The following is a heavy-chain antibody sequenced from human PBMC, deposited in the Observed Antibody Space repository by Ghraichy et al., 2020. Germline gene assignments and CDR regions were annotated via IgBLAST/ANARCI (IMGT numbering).Heavy chain of an antibody. J-gene: IGHJ6*03. CDR2: INHSGST. CDR3: ARGRGGAYSSGYYAYYYYYYMDV. Sequence: SETLSLTCAVYGGSFSGYYWSWIRQPPGKGLEWIGEINHSGSTNYNPSLKSRVTISVDTSKNQFSLKLSSVTAADTAVYYCARGRGGAYSSGYYAYYYYYYMDVWGKGTTVTVSS. V-gene: IGHV4-34*01. D-gene: IGHD3-22*01. CDR1: GGSFSGYY.